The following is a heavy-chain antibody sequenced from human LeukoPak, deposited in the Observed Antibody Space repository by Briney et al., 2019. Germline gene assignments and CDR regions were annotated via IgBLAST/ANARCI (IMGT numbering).Heavy chain of an antibody. CDR1: GYTVSSNY. J-gene: IGHJ4*02. D-gene: IGHD1-26*01. V-gene: IGHV3-53*01. CDR3: AREIGPSGSYSS. Sequence: GGFLRLSCAASGYTVSSNYMSWVRQAPGKGLEWVSVIYSGGSTYYADSVKGRFTISRDNSKNTLYLQMNSLRAEDTAVYYCAREIGPSGSYSSWGQGTLVTVSS. CDR2: IYSGGST.